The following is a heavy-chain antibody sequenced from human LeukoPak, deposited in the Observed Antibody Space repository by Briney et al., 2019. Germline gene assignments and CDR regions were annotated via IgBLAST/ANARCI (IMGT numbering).Heavy chain of an antibody. CDR1: GVSINNHY. CDR3: ARGGWYSLY. D-gene: IGHD6-19*01. J-gene: IGHJ4*02. CDR2: IYYNGNT. V-gene: IGHV4-59*11. Sequence: SETLSLTCTVSGVSINNHYWSWIRQPPGKGLEWIGYIYYNGNTNYNSSLRSRVTISVDTSKNQFSLMLTSVTAADTAVYYCARGGWYSLYWGQGILVTVSS.